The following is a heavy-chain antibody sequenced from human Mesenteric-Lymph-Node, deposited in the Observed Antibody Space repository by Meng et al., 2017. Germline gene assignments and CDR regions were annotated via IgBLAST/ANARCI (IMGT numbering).Heavy chain of an antibody. CDR2: IIPIFGTA. V-gene: IGHV1-69*13. CDR1: GGTFSSYA. J-gene: IGHJ4*02. CDR3: ARSPRSQRYFDWFLDY. D-gene: IGHD3-9*01. Sequence: SVKVSCKASGGTFSSYAISWVRQAPGQGLEWMGGIIPIFGTANYAQKFQGRVTITADESTSTAYMELSSLRSEDTAVYYCARSPRSQRYFDWFLDYWGQGTLVTVSS.